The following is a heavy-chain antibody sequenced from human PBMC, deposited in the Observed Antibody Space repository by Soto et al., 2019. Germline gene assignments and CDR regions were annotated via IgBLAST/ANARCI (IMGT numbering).Heavy chain of an antibody. CDR3: ARGGASEF. Sequence: EVQLVESGGGLVQPGGSLRLSCAVSGFTLSSHYISWVRQAPGQGLEWVAAMNPDGREKYYVDSLRGRFTISRDDAQKSLYLERSSLRVEDTAVSYGARGGASEFWGQGPLVAVSS. J-gene: IGHJ4*02. D-gene: IGHD1-26*01. CDR1: GFTLSSHY. CDR2: MNPDGREK. V-gene: IGHV3-7*05.